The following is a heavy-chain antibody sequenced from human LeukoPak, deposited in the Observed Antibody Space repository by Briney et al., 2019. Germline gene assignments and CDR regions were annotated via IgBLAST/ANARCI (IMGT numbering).Heavy chain of an antibody. CDR3: ARTSGSYYILPPDY. J-gene: IGHJ4*02. CDR1: GGSISSYY. Sequence: SETLSLTCTVSGGSISSYYWRWIRQPPGKGLEWIGYIYYSGSTNYNPSLKSRVTISVDTSKNQFSLKLSSVTAADTAVYYCARTSGSYYILPPDYWGQGTLVTVSS. D-gene: IGHD1-26*01. CDR2: IYYSGST. V-gene: IGHV4-59*01.